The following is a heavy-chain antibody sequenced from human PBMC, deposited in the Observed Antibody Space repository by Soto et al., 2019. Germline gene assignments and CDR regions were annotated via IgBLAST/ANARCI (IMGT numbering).Heavy chain of an antibody. D-gene: IGHD4-17*01. CDR1: GFTFSSYS. CDR2: LSSSSSYI. Sequence: GGSLRLSCAASGFTFSSYSMNWVRQAPGKGLEWVSSLSSSSSYIYYADSVKGRFTISRDNAKNSLYLQMNSLRAEDTAVYYCARGRATVTTWGLTYYYGMDVWGQGTTVTVSS. J-gene: IGHJ6*02. CDR3: ARGRATVTTWGLTYYYGMDV. V-gene: IGHV3-21*01.